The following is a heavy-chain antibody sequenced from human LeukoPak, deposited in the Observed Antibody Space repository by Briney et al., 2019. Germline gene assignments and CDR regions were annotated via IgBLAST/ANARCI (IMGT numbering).Heavy chain of an antibody. CDR2: MNPNSSNT. J-gene: IGHJ5*02. V-gene: IGHV1-8*01. D-gene: IGHD3-10*01. CDR1: GYTFTSYD. CDR3: ARDGVVLLWFGELLSGNWFNP. Sequence: ASVTVSCKASGYTFTSYDINWVRQAAGQGLEWMGWMNPNSSNTGYAQEFQGRVTITRNTSISTAYMELSSLRSEDTAVYYCARDGVVLLWFGELLSGNWFNPWGQGTLVTVSS.